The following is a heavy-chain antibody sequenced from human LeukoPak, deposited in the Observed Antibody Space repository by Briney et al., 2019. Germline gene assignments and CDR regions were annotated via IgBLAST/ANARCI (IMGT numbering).Heavy chain of an antibody. D-gene: IGHD3-22*01. V-gene: IGHV5-51*01. Sequence: GESLKISCKGSGYSFTSYWIGWVRQMPGKGLEWMGIIYPGDSDTRYSPSFQGQVTISADKSVSTAYLQWSSLKASDTAMYYCAGTPYDSSGYYYEFDYWGQGTLVTVSS. CDR2: IYPGDSDT. CDR3: AGTPYDSSGYYYEFDY. J-gene: IGHJ4*02. CDR1: GYSFTSYW.